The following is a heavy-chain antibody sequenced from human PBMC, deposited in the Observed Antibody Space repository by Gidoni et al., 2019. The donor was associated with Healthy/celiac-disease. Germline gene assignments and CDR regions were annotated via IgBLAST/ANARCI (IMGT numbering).Heavy chain of an antibody. J-gene: IGHJ5*02. CDR3: ARGADDYGDYGVFGSWFDP. Sequence: QVQLQQWGAGLLKTSETLSLTCAVYGGSFSGDYWSWIRQPQGKGLEWIGEINHSGSTNYNPSLKSRVTISVDTSKNQFSLKLSSVTAADTAVYYCARGADDYGDYGVFGSWFDPWGQGTLVTVSS. CDR1: GGSFSGDY. V-gene: IGHV4-34*01. CDR2: INHSGST. D-gene: IGHD4-17*01.